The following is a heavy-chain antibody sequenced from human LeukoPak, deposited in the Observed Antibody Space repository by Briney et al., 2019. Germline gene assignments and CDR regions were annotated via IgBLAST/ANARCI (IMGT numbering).Heavy chain of an antibody. V-gene: IGHV3-23*01. CDR1: GFTFSSYA. J-gene: IGHJ4*02. D-gene: IGHD3-3*01. CDR3: AKRYYDFWSGYFSDY. CDR2: ISGSGGST. Sequence: PGASLRLSCAASGFTFSSYAMSWVRQAPGKGLEWVSAISGSGGSTYYADSVKGRFTISRDNSKNTLYLQMNSLRAEDTAVYYCAKRYYDFWSGYFSDYWGQGTLVTVSS.